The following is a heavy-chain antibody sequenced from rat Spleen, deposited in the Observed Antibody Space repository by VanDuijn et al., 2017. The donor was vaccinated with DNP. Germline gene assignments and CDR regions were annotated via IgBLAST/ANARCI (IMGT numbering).Heavy chain of an antibody. D-gene: IGHD1-5*01. CDR1: GFTFSDYY. J-gene: IGHJ3*01. Sequence: EVQLVESGGGLVQPGRSLKLSCAASGFTFSDYYMAWVRQAPTKGLEWVAYISYDDGSTYNGDDVKGRFTISRDNAKSTLYLEMNSLRSEDMATYYCARPGYNGFAYWGQGTLVTVSS. CDR2: ISYDDGST. V-gene: IGHV5-22*01. CDR3: ARPGYNGFAY.